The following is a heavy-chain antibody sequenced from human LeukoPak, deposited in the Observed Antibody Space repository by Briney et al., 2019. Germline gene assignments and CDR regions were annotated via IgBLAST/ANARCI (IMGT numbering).Heavy chain of an antibody. CDR2: NYYSGST. V-gene: IGHV4-59*08. J-gene: IGHJ5*02. CDR1: GGSISSYY. Sequence: PSETLSLTCTVSGGSISSYYWSWIRQPPGKGLEWIGYNYYSGSTNYNPSLKSRVTISVDTSKNQFSLKLSSVTAADTAVYYCARLRSATARWFDPWGQGTLVTVSS. D-gene: IGHD3-3*01. CDR3: ARLRSATARWFDP.